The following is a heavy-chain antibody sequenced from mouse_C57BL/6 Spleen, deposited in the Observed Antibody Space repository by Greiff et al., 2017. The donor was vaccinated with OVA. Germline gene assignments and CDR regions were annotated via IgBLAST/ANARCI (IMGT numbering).Heavy chain of an antibody. CDR1: GFTFSDYY. V-gene: IGHV5-16*01. J-gene: IGHJ2*01. CDR2: INYDGSST. Sequence: EVKLEESEGGLVQPGSSMKLSCTASGFTFSDYYMAWVRQVPEKGLEWVANINYDGSSTYYLDSLKSRFIISRDNAKNMLYLQMSSLKSEDTATYYCAREKLPGSNFFDYWGQGTTLTVSS. CDR3: AREKLPGSNFFDY. D-gene: IGHD1-1*01.